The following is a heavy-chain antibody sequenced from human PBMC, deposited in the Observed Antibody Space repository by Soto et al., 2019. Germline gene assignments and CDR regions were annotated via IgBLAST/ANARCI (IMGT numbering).Heavy chain of an antibody. Sequence: EVQLLESGGGLVQPGESLRLSCAASGFTFRTYAMSWVRQAPGKGLEWVAAITGSGDSAYYADSVKGRFTISRDNSKNTLFVEMNSLRVDDTAVYYCTKDYGAVADFWGQGTLITVSS. CDR2: ITGSGDSA. CDR3: TKDYGAVADF. J-gene: IGHJ4*02. V-gene: IGHV3-23*01. CDR1: GFTFRTYA. D-gene: IGHD6-19*01.